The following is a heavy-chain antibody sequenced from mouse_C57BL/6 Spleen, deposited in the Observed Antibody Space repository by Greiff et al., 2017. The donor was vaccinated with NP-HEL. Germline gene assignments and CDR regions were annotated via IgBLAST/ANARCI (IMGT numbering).Heavy chain of an antibody. J-gene: IGHJ2*01. CDR1: GYAFSSSW. V-gene: IGHV1-82*01. Sequence: QVQLKQSGPELVKPGASVKISCKASGYAFSSSWMNWVKQRPGKGLEWIGRIYPGDGETNYNGKFKGKATLTADKSSSTAYMQLSSLTSEDSAVYFCSLGATVVAVDYWGQGTTLTVSS. D-gene: IGHD1-1*01. CDR2: IYPGDGET. CDR3: SLGATVVAVDY.